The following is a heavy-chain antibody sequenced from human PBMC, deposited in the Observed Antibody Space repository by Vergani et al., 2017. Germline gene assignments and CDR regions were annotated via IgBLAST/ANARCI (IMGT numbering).Heavy chain of an antibody. V-gene: IGHV1-18*01. Sequence: QVQLVQSGAEVKKPGASVKVSCKASGYTFTSYGISWVRQARGQGLEWMGWISAYNGNTNSAQKHQGRVTMTTDTSTSTAYMELRSLRSDDTAVYYCARDRGITMIVVPGGMDVWGQGTTVTVSS. D-gene: IGHD3-22*01. CDR2: ISAYNGNT. CDR1: GYTFTSYG. J-gene: IGHJ6*02. CDR3: ARDRGITMIVVPGGMDV.